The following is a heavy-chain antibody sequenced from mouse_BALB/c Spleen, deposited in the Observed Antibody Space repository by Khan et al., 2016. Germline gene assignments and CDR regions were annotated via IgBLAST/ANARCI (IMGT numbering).Heavy chain of an antibody. CDR2: INPSTGYT. D-gene: IGHD2-1*01. J-gene: IGHJ2*01. V-gene: IGHV1-7*01. CDR3: ARSNGNYFDY. Sequence: VQLQESGAELAKPGASVKMSCKASGYTFTSYWMHWVKQRPGQGLEWIGYINPSTGYTEYNQKFKDKATLTADKSSSTAYMQLSSLTSEDSAVYYCARSNGNYFDYWGQGTTLTVSS. CDR1: GYTFTSYW.